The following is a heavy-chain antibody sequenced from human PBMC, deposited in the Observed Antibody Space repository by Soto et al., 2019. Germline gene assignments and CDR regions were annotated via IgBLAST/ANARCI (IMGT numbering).Heavy chain of an antibody. J-gene: IGHJ4*02. V-gene: IGHV3-30*03. Sequence: QVQLVESGGGVFQPGRSLSPSCAASGFTFSSYGMHWVRQAPGKGLEWVAVISKDGSVKYYADSVKGRFTISRDNSKNTLYLQMNSLGAEDTAAYYCTGEVASGYWGQGTLVTVSS. CDR1: GFTFSSYG. CDR2: ISKDGSVK. CDR3: TGEVASGY. D-gene: IGHD2-8*02.